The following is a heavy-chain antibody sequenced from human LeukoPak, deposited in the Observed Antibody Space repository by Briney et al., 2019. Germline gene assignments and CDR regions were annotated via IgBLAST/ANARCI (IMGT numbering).Heavy chain of an antibody. CDR3: ARGTYSNTWRPAFDC. J-gene: IGHJ4*02. CDR1: GGSISSSSYY. V-gene: IGHV4-39*02. Sequence: SETLSLTCTVSGGSISSSSYYWGWIRQSPGKGLEWIGSISYSGSTSYNPSLKSRVTISVATSKNQFSLKLNSVTAADTAVYYCARGTYSNTWRPAFDCWGQGTLVTVSS. CDR2: ISYSGST. D-gene: IGHD6-13*01.